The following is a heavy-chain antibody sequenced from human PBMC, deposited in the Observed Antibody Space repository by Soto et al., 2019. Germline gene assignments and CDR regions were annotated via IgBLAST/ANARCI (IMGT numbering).Heavy chain of an antibody. D-gene: IGHD3-9*01. Sequence: GGSLRLSCAASGFTFDDYGMSWVRQAPGKGLEEVSGINWNGGSTGYADSVKGRFTISRDNDKHSLYLQMNSLRAEDTALYHCAREAILTGYYFDYYGMDVWGQGTTVTVSS. J-gene: IGHJ6*02. CDR1: GFTFDDYG. CDR2: INWNGGST. V-gene: IGHV3-20*01. CDR3: AREAILTGYYFDYYGMDV.